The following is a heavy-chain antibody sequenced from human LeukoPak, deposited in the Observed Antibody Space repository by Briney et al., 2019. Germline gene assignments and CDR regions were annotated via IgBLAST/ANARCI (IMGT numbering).Heavy chain of an antibody. CDR2: IIPIFGTA. Sequence: SVKVSCKASGGTFSSYAISWVRQAPGQGLEWMGGIIPIFGTANYAQKFQGRVTITADESTSTAYMELSSLRSDDTAVYYCARVSAAGEFDYWGQGTLVTVSS. J-gene: IGHJ4*02. CDR1: GGTFSSYA. D-gene: IGHD6-13*01. CDR3: ARVSAAGEFDY. V-gene: IGHV1-69*13.